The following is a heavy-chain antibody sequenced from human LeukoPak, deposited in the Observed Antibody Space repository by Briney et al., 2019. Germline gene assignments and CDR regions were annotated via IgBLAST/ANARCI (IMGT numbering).Heavy chain of an antibody. Sequence: KPSETLSLTCAVYGGSFTGYYWSWIRQPPRTGLEWIGQINQSGRTHYNPPLTSRVTRSADTSKDQFSLELSSVTAADTAVYYCARGLDGYNRPPGRHRGQGTLGTVSS. CDR1: GGSFTGYY. CDR3: ARGLDGYNRPPGRH. D-gene: IGHD5-24*01. J-gene: IGHJ4*02. CDR2: INQSGRT. V-gene: IGHV4-34*01.